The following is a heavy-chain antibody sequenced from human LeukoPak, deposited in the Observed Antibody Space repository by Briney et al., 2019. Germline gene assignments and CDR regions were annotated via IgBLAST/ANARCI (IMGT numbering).Heavy chain of an antibody. CDR3: AREQTGCGGDCYDY. V-gene: IGHV3-48*03. CDR1: GFAFSSYE. J-gene: IGHJ4*02. CDR2: ISGSGDSI. Sequence: GGSLRLSCAASGFAFSSYEMNWVRQAPGMGLEWVSYISGSGDSIHYADSVKGRFTISRDNAEGSLYLQMNSLRAEDTALYYCAREQTGCGGDCYDYWGQGILVTVSS. D-gene: IGHD2-21*01.